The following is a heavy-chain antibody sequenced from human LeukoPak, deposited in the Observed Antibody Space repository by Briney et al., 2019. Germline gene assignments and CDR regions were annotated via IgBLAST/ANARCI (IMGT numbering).Heavy chain of an antibody. CDR1: GYSFTSYW. Sequence: HGESLQISCKGSGYSFTSYWIGWVRQLPGKGLEWMGIIYPGDSDTRYSPSFQGQVTISADKSISTAYLQWSSLKASDTAMYYCARHRKPDYYGSGSYSYYYYMDVWGKGTTVTVSS. V-gene: IGHV5-51*01. CDR2: IYPGDSDT. D-gene: IGHD3-10*01. CDR3: ARHRKPDYYGSGSYSYYYYMDV. J-gene: IGHJ6*03.